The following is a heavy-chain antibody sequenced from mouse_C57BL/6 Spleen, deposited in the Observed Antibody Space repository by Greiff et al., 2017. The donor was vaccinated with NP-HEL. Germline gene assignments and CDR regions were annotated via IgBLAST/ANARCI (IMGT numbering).Heavy chain of an antibody. CDR2: IYPGSGST. J-gene: IGHJ2*01. CDR1: GYTFTSYW. D-gene: IGHD3-2*02. Sequence: QVQLQQPGAELVKPGASVKMSCKASGYTFTSYWITWVKQRPGQGLEWIGDIYPGSGSTNYNEKFKSKATLTVDTSSSTAYMQLSSLTSEDSAVYYCARGDRQLRLPDYWGQGTTLTVSS. CDR3: ARGDRQLRLPDY. V-gene: IGHV1-55*01.